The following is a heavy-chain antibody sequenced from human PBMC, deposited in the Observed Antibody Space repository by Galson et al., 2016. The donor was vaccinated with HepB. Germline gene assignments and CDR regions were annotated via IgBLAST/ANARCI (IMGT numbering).Heavy chain of an antibody. Sequence: ETLSLTCTVSGGSISSRSYYWGWIRQPPGKGLEWIASIHSSGSPYYYNPLPKSRLTISVDTSKNQFSLRLRSVTAADTALYFCARHEGYGSGPPWDDWGQGTLVTVSS. V-gene: IGHV4-39*01. CDR2: IHSSGSPY. CDR1: GGSISSRSYY. D-gene: IGHD5-18*01. CDR3: ARHEGYGSGPPWDD. J-gene: IGHJ4*02.